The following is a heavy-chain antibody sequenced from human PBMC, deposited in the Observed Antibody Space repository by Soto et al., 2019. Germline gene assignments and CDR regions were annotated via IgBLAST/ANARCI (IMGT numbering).Heavy chain of an antibody. CDR1: AFACSYYA. V-gene: IGHV3-30*18. CDR2: ISYDGSNK. Sequence: GGALRLSSAASAFACSYYAMIRVRHAPGKGLEWLSVISYDGSNKFYGDALKGRFTISRDNPKNTLYLQMSELRADDTAVYYCAKGVAAGGRGDGLHIWGQGTLVTVSS. D-gene: IGHD6-13*01. CDR3: AKGVAAGGRGDGLHI. J-gene: IGHJ3*02.